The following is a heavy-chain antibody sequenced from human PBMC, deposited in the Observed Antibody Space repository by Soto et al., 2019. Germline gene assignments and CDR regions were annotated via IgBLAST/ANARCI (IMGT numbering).Heavy chain of an antibody. V-gene: IGHV4-39*01. Sequence: SETLSLTCTVSGGSISSSSYYWGWIRQPPGKGLEWIGSIYYSGSTYYNPSLKSRVTISVDTSKNQFSLKLSSVTAADTAVYYCARRTFNPRWLGKTNWFDPWGQGTLVTVSS. D-gene: IGHD3-10*01. J-gene: IGHJ5*02. CDR1: GGSISSSSYY. CDR3: ARRTFNPRWLGKTNWFDP. CDR2: IYYSGST.